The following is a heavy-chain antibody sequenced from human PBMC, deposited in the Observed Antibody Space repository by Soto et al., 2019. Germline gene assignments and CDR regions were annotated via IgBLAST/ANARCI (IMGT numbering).Heavy chain of an antibody. CDR1: GYTFNSFG. Sequence: QVQMVQSGGEVKKAGASVKVTCRASGYTFNSFGISWVRQAPGQGLEWMGWISAYDGNTNYAQKLQHRVTLTTDTSTSTAYMELRSLTSDDTAVYYCARDYSAVAGLNVLDYWGQGTLVTVSS. D-gene: IGHD6-19*01. J-gene: IGHJ4*02. CDR2: ISAYDGNT. V-gene: IGHV1-18*01. CDR3: ARDYSAVAGLNVLDY.